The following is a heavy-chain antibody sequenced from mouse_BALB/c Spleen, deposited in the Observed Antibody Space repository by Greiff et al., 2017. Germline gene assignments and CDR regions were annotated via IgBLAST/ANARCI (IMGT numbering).Heavy chain of an antibody. CDR2: IWGGGST. D-gene: IGHD2-4*01. Sequence: QVQLQQSGPGLVAPSQSLSITCTVSGFSLTDYGVSWIRQPPGKGLEWLGVIWGGGSTYYNSALKSRLSISKDNSKSQVFLKMNSLQTDDTAMYYCAKYADYDGGFAYWGQGTLGTGSA. CDR1: GFSLTDYG. J-gene: IGHJ3*01. CDR3: AKYADYDGGFAY. V-gene: IGHV2-6-5*01.